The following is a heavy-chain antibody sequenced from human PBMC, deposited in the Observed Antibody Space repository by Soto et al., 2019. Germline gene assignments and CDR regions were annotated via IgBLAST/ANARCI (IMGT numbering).Heavy chain of an antibody. CDR2: IYYSEST. J-gene: IGHJ6*02. Sequence: PSETLSLTCAVYGGSFSGYYWSWIRQPPGKGLEWIGYIYYSESTNYNPSLKSRVTISVDTSKNQFSLKLSSVTAADTAVYYCAGLPGYYYGMDAWGQGTTVTVSS. CDR3: AGLPGYYYGMDA. V-gene: IGHV4-59*01. CDR1: GGSFSGYY.